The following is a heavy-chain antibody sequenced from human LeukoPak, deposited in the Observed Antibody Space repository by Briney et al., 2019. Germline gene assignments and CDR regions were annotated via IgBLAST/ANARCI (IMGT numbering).Heavy chain of an antibody. Sequence: PGGSLRLSCAASGFTFSSYAMSWVRQAPGKGLEWVSAISGSGGSTYYADSVKGRFTISRDNSKNTLYLQMNSLRAEDTAVYYCAKDIVVVPAAMSPYYYMDVWGKGTTVTVSS. V-gene: IGHV3-23*01. CDR1: GFTFSSYA. J-gene: IGHJ6*03. CDR2: ISGSGGST. D-gene: IGHD2-2*01. CDR3: AKDIVVVPAAMSPYYYMDV.